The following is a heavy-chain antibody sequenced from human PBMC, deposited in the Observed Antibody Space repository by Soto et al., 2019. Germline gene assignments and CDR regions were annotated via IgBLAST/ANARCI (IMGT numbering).Heavy chain of an antibody. CDR3: ERGNGKYTYAYINY. D-gene: IGHD1-1*01. Sequence: ALLKSSYRGSGYSFTCYHLPWVRQAPGQGREWRGWISPYNGNTNYEQKFQGRVTLTTDTSTSTANMEMRSLRSDDKAVYYCERGNGKYTYAYINYWGQGTLVTVS. J-gene: IGHJ4*02. CDR1: GYSFTCYH. CDR2: ISPYNGNT. V-gene: IGHV1-18*04.